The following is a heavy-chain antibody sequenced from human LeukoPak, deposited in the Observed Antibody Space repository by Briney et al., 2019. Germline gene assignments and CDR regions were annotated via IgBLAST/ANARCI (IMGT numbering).Heavy chain of an antibody. Sequence: GGSLRLSCAASGFTFSSYAMHWVRQAPGKGLEWVAVISYDGSNKYYADSVKGRFTISRDNSKNTLYLQMNSLRAEDTAVYYCAREGKGYCSSTSCSRGGNWFDPWGQGTLVTVSS. V-gene: IGHV3-30*04. CDR1: GFTFSSYA. CDR2: ISYDGSNK. CDR3: AREGKGYCSSTSCSRGGNWFDP. D-gene: IGHD2-2*01. J-gene: IGHJ5*02.